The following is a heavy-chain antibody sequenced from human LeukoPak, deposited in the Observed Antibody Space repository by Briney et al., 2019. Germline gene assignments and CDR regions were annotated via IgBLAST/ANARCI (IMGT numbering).Heavy chain of an antibody. D-gene: IGHD2/OR15-2a*01. V-gene: IGHV3-7*01. CDR1: GFTFSGNW. J-gene: IGHJ4*02. Sequence: GGSLTLSCEASGFTFSGNWMSWVRHAPGQGLEWVASINPDGSQKLYVDSVKGRFTISRDNTKSSLYLQMNSLGAEDTAMYYCAKLLGTVTTYDSWGQGTRVTVSS. CDR2: INPDGSQK. CDR3: AKLLGTVTTYDS.